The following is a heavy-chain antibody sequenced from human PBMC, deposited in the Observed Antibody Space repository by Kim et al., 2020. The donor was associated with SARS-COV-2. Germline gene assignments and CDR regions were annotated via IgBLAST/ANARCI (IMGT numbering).Heavy chain of an antibody. J-gene: IGHJ6*02. D-gene: IGHD1-26*01. CDR2: ISSSGSTI. CDR1: GFTFSDYY. CDR3: ARDWSTSGSLRFFPPLRARNYGMDV. Sequence: GGSLRLSCAASGFTFSDYYMSWIRQAPGKGLEWVSYISSSGSTIYYADSVKGRFTISRDNAKNSLYLQMNSLRAEDTAVYYCARDWSTSGSLRFFPPLRARNYGMDVWGQGTTVTVSS. V-gene: IGHV3-11*01.